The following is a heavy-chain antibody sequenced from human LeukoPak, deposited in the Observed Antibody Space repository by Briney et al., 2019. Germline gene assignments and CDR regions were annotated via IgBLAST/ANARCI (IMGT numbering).Heavy chain of an antibody. CDR3: AKALIGTTPFDY. V-gene: IGHV3-30-3*02. CDR2: ISYDGSNK. CDR1: GFTFSSYA. D-gene: IGHD3-16*02. J-gene: IGHJ4*02. Sequence: GGSLRLSCAASGFTFSSYAMHWVRQAPGKGLEWVAVISYDGSNKYYADSVKGRFTISRDNSKNTLYLQMNSLRAEDTAVYYCAKALIGTTPFDYWGQGTLVTVSS.